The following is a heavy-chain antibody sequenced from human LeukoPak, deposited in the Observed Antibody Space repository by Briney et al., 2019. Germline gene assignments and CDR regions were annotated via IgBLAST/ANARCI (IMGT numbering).Heavy chain of an antibody. CDR2: IYTSGST. J-gene: IGHJ5*02. CDR3: ARDQIAVAGYNWFDP. CDR1: GGSISSYY. V-gene: IGHV4-4*07. Sequence: SETLSLTCTVSGGSISSYYWSWIRQPAGKGLEWIGRIYTSGSTNYNPSLKSRVTMSVDTSKNQLSLKLSSVIAADTAVYYCARDQIAVAGYNWFDPWGQGTLVTVSS. D-gene: IGHD6-19*01.